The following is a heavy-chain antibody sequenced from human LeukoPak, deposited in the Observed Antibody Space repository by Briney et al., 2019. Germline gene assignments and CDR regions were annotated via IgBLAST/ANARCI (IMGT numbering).Heavy chain of an antibody. D-gene: IGHD3-9*01. Sequence: ASVKVSCKASGHTFTGYYMHWVRQATGQGLEWMGRMNPNSGNTDYAQKFQGRVTITRDTSVTTAYMELSSLTSEDTAVYYCARGDRDYDILTGYSKSWFDPWGQGTLVIVSS. V-gene: IGHV1-8*03. J-gene: IGHJ5*02. CDR2: MNPNSGNT. CDR1: GHTFTGYY. CDR3: ARGDRDYDILTGYSKSWFDP.